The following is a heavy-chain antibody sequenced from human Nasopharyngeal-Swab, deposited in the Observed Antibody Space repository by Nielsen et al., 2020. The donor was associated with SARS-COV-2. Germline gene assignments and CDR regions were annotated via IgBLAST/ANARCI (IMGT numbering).Heavy chain of an antibody. CDR1: GFTFSSYW. J-gene: IGHJ4*02. CDR2: ISSSSSYI. V-gene: IGHV3-21*01. D-gene: IGHD1-7*01. Sequence: GESLKISCAASGFTFSSYWMHWVRQAPGKGLEWVSSISSSSSYIYYADSVKGRFTISRDNAKNSLYLQMNSLRAEDTAVYYCVGNNWNYGGVGYWGQGTLVTVSS. CDR3: VGNNWNYGGVGY.